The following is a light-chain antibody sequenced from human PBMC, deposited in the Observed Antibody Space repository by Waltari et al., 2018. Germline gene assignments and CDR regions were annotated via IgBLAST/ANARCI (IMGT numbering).Light chain of an antibody. V-gene: IGKV1-5*01. CDR2: DAS. CDR1: QGISRW. Sequence: DIQMTQSPSTLSASVGHTVTIPCRASQGISRWLAWYQQKPGKPPKVLIYDASSLESGVPSRFSGSGSETEFTLVISNLQPDDVATYYCQQYSGYSGIFGGGTKVEIK. J-gene: IGKJ4*01. CDR3: QQYSGYSGI.